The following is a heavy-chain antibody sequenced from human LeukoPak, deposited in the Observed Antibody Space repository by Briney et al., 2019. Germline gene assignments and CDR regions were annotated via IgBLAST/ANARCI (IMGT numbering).Heavy chain of an antibody. V-gene: IGHV1-2*06. CDR1: GYTFTGYY. CDR3: AFNGVSSGYYAVY. Sequence: GASVKVSCKASGYTFTGYYMHWVRQAPGQGLEWMGRINPNSGGTNYAQKFQGRVTMTRDTSISTAYMELSRLRSDDTAVYYCAFNGVSSGYYAVYWGQGTLVTVSS. CDR2: INPNSGGT. D-gene: IGHD3-22*01. J-gene: IGHJ4*02.